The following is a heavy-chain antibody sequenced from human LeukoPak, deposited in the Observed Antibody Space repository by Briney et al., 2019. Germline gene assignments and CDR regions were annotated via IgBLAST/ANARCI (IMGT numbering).Heavy chain of an antibody. CDR1: GFTFSSYS. CDR3: AREPRYSYGFDY. V-gene: IGHV3-21*01. Sequence: PGGSLRLSCAASGFTFSSYSMNWVRQAPGKGLEWVSSISSSSSYIYYADSVKGRFTISRDNAKNSLYLQMNSLRAEDTAVYYCAREPRYSYGFDYWGQGTLATVSS. D-gene: IGHD5-18*01. J-gene: IGHJ4*02. CDR2: ISSSSSYI.